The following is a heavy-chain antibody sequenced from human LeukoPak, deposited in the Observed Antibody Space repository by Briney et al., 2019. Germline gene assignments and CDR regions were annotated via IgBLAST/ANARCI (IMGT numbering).Heavy chain of an antibody. CDR3: ARVKTYDYVWGSYGTKTHLDY. CDR1: GFTFSSYS. D-gene: IGHD3-16*01. V-gene: IGHV3-21*01. CDR2: ISSSSSYI. J-gene: IGHJ4*02. Sequence: GGSLRLSCAASGFTFSSYSMNWVRQAQGKGLEWVSSISSSSSYIYYADSVKGRFTISRDNAKNSLYLQMNSLRAEDTAVYYCARVKTYDYVWGSYGTKTHLDYWGQGTLVTVSS.